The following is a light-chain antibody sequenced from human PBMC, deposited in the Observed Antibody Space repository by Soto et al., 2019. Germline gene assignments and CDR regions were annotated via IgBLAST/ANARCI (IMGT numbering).Light chain of an antibody. V-gene: IGLV4-69*01. CDR2: VHSDGSH. J-gene: IGLJ3*02. CDR3: QTWGTGIPGV. Sequence: QLVLTQSPSASAYLGASVNLTCTLSSGHSNYAIAWHQQQPDKGPRYLVKVHSDGSHNKGDGIPDRFSGSSSGAERYLTISTLQSDDEGDYYCQTWGTGIPGVFGGGTKVTVL. CDR1: SGHSNYA.